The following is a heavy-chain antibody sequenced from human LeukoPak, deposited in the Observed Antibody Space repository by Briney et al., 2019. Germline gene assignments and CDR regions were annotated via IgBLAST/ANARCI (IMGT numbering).Heavy chain of an antibody. D-gene: IGHD2-8*01. CDR3: AREALGGSYCTTMRCYETFDN. Sequence: PGGSLRLSCAASGFTFSSYAMSWVRQAPGKGLVWVSRVNRDGSDTSYADSVRGRFTVSRDNAKNTLYLQMNGLRAEDTAVYYCAREALGGSYCTTMRCYETFDNWGQGTLVTVSS. CDR1: GFTFSSYA. J-gene: IGHJ4*02. CDR2: VNRDGSDT. V-gene: IGHV3-74*03.